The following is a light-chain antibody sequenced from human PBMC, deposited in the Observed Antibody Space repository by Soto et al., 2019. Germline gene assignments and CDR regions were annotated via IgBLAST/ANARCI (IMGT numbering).Light chain of an antibody. J-gene: IGKJ2*01. CDR3: QQYNSYPVT. CDR2: DAS. Sequence: DIQMTHSPSTLSASVGDRVTITCRASQSISSWLAWYQQKPGKAPKLLIYDASSLESGVPSRFSGSGSGTEFTLTISSMQPDDFATYYCQQYNSYPVTFGQGTKVDIK. CDR1: QSISSW. V-gene: IGKV1-5*01.